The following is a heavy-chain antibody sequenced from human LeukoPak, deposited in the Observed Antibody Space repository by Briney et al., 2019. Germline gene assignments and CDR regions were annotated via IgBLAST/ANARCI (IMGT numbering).Heavy chain of an antibody. Sequence: PGGSLRLSCAASGLTFRNYAMSWVRQAPGKGLEWVSVIRANDGNTYYADAVKGRFTISRDNSKDTLYLQMDSLRAEDTAVYYCAKGSGSSCYSPCDYWGQGILVTVSS. V-gene: IGHV3-23*01. D-gene: IGHD2-15*01. CDR1: GLTFRNYA. CDR3: AKGSGSSCYSPCDY. CDR2: IRANDGNT. J-gene: IGHJ4*02.